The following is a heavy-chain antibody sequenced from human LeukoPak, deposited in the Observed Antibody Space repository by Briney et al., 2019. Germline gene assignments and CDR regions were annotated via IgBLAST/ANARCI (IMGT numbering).Heavy chain of an antibody. CDR1: GFTFSSYN. J-gene: IGHJ4*02. D-gene: IGHD3-22*01. CDR2: IDSSSRYI. Sequence: PGGSLRLSCAASGFTFSSYNMDWVRQAPGKGLEWVSFIDSSSRYIYQADSVKGRFTISRDNAKNSLYLRMNSLRDEDTAVYYCARDSYGSSGYYYVSDYWGQGTLVTVSS. V-gene: IGHV3-21*01. CDR3: ARDSYGSSGYYYVSDY.